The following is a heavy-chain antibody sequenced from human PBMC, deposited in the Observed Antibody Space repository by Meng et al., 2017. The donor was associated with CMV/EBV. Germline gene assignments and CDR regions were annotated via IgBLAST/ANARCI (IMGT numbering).Heavy chain of an antibody. Sequence: SVKVSCKASGGTFSSYAISWVRQAPGQGLEWMGGIIPIFGTANYAQKFQGRVTITTDESTSTAYMELSSLRSEDTAVYYCAGDSFGELLFDYWGQGTLVTVSS. CDR2: IIPIFGTA. V-gene: IGHV1-69*05. CDR3: AGDSFGELLFDY. CDR1: GGTFSSYA. D-gene: IGHD3-10*01. J-gene: IGHJ4*02.